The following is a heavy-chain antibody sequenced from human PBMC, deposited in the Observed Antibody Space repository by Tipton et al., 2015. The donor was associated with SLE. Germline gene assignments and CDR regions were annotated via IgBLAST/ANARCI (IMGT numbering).Heavy chain of an antibody. CDR1: GFTFDDYA. D-gene: IGHD6-19*01. CDR2: INWDSGRI. V-gene: IGHV3-9*01. CDR3: AKDIRGGWAGRGHFDY. J-gene: IGHJ4*02. Sequence: SLRLSCAASGFTFDDYAMHWVRQAPGKGLEWVAGINWDSGRIGYADSVGGRFTISRDNANNSLFLQMNSLRTEDTALYYCAKDIRGGWAGRGHFDYWGQGTLVTVSS.